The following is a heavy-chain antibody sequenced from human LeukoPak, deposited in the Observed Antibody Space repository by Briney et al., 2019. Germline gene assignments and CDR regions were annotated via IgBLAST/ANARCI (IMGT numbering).Heavy chain of an antibody. CDR2: IYSSGNT. CDR1: GGSISSYF. CDR3: ARGSASPAAILFDI. D-gene: IGHD2-2*02. J-gene: IGHJ3*02. V-gene: IGHV4-4*07. Sequence: SETLSLTSTVSGGSISSYFWSWIRQPAGKGLEWIGRIYSSGNTNYNPSLKSRVTMSVDTSKNQFSLKLSSVTAADTAVYYCARGSASPAAILFDIWGQGTVVTVSS.